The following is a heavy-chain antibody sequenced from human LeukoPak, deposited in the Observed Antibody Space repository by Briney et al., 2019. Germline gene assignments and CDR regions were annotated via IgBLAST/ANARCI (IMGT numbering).Heavy chain of an antibody. CDR2: INQDGSEK. CDR3: AKGSSPVQYNWFDP. D-gene: IGHD6-6*01. J-gene: IGHJ5*02. CDR1: GFAFNAYW. V-gene: IGHV3-7*03. Sequence: GGSLRLSCAASGFAFNAYWMNWVRQAPGKGLEWVANINQDGSEKYYVDSVKGRFTISRDNAKNSLYLQMNSLRAEDTALYYCAKGSSPVQYNWFDPWGQGTLVTVSS.